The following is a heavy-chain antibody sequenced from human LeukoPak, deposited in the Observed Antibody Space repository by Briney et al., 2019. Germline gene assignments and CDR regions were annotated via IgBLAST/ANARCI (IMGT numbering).Heavy chain of an antibody. V-gene: IGHV3-23*01. J-gene: IGHJ4*02. CDR3: AKDLDSGSPWAHFDY. Sequence: GGSLRLSCAASGFTFSSHAMSWVRQAPGKGLEWVSAISGSGGSTYYADSVKGRFTTSRDNSKNTLYLQMNSLRAEDTAVYYCAKDLDSGSPWAHFDYWGQGTLVTVSS. D-gene: IGHD1-26*01. CDR2: ISGSGGST. CDR1: GFTFSSHA.